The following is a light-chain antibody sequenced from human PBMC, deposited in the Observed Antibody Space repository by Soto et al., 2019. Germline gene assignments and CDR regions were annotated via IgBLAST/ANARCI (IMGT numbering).Light chain of an antibody. CDR2: LGS. Sequence: DIVMTQSAVSLPVTPGEPASISCRSSQSLLQSNGNNYLDWYLKKPGQSPQLLIYLGSNRASGVPDRFSSSRSGTDFTLKISRVEAEDVGIYYCMQTLQIPVTFGQGTELEIK. CDR3: MQTLQIPVT. CDR1: QSLLQSNGNNY. J-gene: IGKJ2*01. V-gene: IGKV2-28*01.